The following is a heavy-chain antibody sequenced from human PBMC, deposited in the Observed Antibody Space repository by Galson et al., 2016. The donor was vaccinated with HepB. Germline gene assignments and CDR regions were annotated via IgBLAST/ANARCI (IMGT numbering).Heavy chain of an antibody. V-gene: IGHV3-30*04. Sequence: SLRLSCAVSGFSFSDYALHWVRQAPGKGLEWVATTSYDETQKFYADGVRGRFTISRDNAQNTLLLQMNSLTTQDTAVYYCVRDVFATGIPSAFDYWGQGTPVTVSS. CDR2: TSYDETQK. D-gene: IGHD2-2*01. CDR1: GFSFSDYA. CDR3: VRDVFATGIPSAFDY. J-gene: IGHJ4*02.